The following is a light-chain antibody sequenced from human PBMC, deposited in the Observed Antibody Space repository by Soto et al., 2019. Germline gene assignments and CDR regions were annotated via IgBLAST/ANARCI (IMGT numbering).Light chain of an antibody. CDR2: DVS. CDR1: SRDDGDYHS. V-gene: IGLV2-11*01. CDR3: CSYVGGYSYV. J-gene: IGLJ1*01. Sequence: QSALTQPRSVSGSPGQSVSVSCIGTSRDDGDYHSVSWYQQPPGKAPKRMIYDVSKRPSGVPDRFSGSKSGNTASLTISGLQAEDEADYSCCSYVGGYSYVFGIGTKVTVL.